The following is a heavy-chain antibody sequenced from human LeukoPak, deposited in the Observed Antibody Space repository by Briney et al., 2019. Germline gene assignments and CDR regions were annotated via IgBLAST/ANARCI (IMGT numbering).Heavy chain of an antibody. D-gene: IGHD3-22*01. CDR1: GFTLRTYG. CDR2: ISYDGSNK. V-gene: IGHV3-30*18. J-gene: IGHJ4*02. CDR3: AKDPEWWGKTTYYYDSSGYY. Sequence: PGGSLRLSCEASGFTLRTYGMAWVRQAPGKGPEWVAVISYDGSNKYYADSVKGRFTISRDNSKNTLYLQMNSLRAEDTAVYYCAKDPEWWGKTTYYYDSSGYYWGQGTLVTVSS.